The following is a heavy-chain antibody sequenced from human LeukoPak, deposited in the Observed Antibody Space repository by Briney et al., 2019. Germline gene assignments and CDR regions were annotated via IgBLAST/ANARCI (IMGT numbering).Heavy chain of an antibody. CDR1: GFTFSSYG. D-gene: IGHD1-26*01. CDR2: IRYDGSNK. Sequence: GSLRLSCAASGFTFSSYGMHWVRQAPGKGLEWVAFIRYDGSNKYYADSVKGRFTISRDNSKNTLYLQMNSLRAEDTAVYYCAKDDSGSPPPPHAFDIWGQGTMVTVSS. J-gene: IGHJ3*02. CDR3: AKDDSGSPPPPHAFDI. V-gene: IGHV3-30*02.